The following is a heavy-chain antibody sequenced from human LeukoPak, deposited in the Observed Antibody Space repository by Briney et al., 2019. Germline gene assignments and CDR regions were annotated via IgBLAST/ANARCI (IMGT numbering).Heavy chain of an antibody. CDR2: ISSSGSTI. D-gene: IGHD6-19*01. Sequence: PGGSLRLXCAASGFTFSSYEMNWVRQAPGKGLEWVSYISSSGSTIYYADSVKGRFTISRDNAKNSLYLQMNSLRAEDTAVYYCARDSAVAGDYWGQGTLVTVSS. CDR1: GFTFSSYE. V-gene: IGHV3-48*03. CDR3: ARDSAVAGDY. J-gene: IGHJ4*02.